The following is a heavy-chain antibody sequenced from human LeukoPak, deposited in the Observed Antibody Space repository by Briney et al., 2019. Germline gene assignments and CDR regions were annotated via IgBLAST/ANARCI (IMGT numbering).Heavy chain of an antibody. Sequence: PGGSLRLSCGASGFTFSSYAMSWVRQAPGKGLEGVSVISGSGGSTYYADSVKGRCTISRDNSKNTLYLEMNSLRAEDTAVYYCAKARGLAAAGTNGLDYWGQGTLVTVSS. CDR2: ISGSGGST. D-gene: IGHD6-13*01. CDR1: GFTFSSYA. J-gene: IGHJ4*02. CDR3: AKARGLAAAGTNGLDY. V-gene: IGHV3-23*01.